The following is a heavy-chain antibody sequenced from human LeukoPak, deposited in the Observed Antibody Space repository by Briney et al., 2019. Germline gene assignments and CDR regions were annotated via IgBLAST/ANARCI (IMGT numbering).Heavy chain of an antibody. Sequence: SETLSLTCTVSGYSISSGYYWGWIRQPPGKGLEWIGSIYYSGRTYYNSSLKSRVTISVDTSKNQLSLKVTSVTAADTAVYYCASAYYDILGGHFDYWGQGTLVTVSS. CDR1: GYSISSGYY. CDR2: IYYSGRT. CDR3: ASAYYDILGGHFDY. J-gene: IGHJ4*02. V-gene: IGHV4-38-2*02. D-gene: IGHD3-9*01.